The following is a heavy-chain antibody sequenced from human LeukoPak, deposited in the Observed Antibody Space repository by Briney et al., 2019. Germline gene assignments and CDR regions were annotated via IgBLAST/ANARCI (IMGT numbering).Heavy chain of an antibody. Sequence: SETLPLTCTVSGGSISSSNYYWSWIRQPAGKGLEWIGRIYTSGTTNYNPSLKSRVTISIDTSKNQFSLKLSSVTAADTAVYYCARGLWFGDENPPYFDYWGQGTLVTVSS. V-gene: IGHV4-61*02. D-gene: IGHD3-10*01. CDR2: IYTSGTT. J-gene: IGHJ4*02. CDR1: GGSISSSNYY. CDR3: ARGLWFGDENPPYFDY.